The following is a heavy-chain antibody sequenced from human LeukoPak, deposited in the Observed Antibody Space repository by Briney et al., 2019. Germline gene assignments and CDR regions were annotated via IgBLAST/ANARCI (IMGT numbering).Heavy chain of an antibody. CDR2: IYYSGST. CDR3: ARYVTITMVRGRPNWFDP. V-gene: IGHV4-30-4*01. D-gene: IGHD3-10*01. Sequence: PSETLSLTCTVSGGSISSGDYYWSWIRQPPGKGLEWIGYIYYSGSTYYNPSLKSRVSISVDTSKNQFSLKLSSVTAADTAVYYCARYVTITMVRGRPNWFDPWGQGTLVTVSS. J-gene: IGHJ5*02. CDR1: GGSISSGDYY.